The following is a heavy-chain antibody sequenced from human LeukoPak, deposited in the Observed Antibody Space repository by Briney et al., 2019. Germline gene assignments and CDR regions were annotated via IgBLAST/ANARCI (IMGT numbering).Heavy chain of an antibody. D-gene: IGHD3-22*01. J-gene: IGHJ4*02. V-gene: IGHV1-18*01. CDR2: IGAYNGNT. CDR1: GYTFTSYG. CDR3: ARVHLYVDAAITMIVVGQFDS. Sequence: ASVKVSCKASGYTFTSYGISWGRQAPGQGLEWVGWIGAYNGNTNYAQKLQGRGSMTTDTSTSTAYMELRSLRSDDTGVYYCARVHLYVDAAITMIVVGQFDSWGQGTLVTVSS.